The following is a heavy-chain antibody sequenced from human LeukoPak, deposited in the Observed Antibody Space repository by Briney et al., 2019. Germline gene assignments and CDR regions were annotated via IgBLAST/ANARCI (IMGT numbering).Heavy chain of an antibody. Sequence: PGGSLRLSCAASGFTFDDYAMNWVRHAQGKGLEWVSGINWNGGSTYYTDSVKGRFTISRDNAKKSLYLQMNSLRAEDTALYYCARVKGSGYRNSIDYWGQGTLVTVSS. J-gene: IGHJ4*02. CDR3: ARVKGSGYRNSIDY. D-gene: IGHD3-3*01. CDR1: GFTFDDYA. CDR2: INWNGGST. V-gene: IGHV3-20*04.